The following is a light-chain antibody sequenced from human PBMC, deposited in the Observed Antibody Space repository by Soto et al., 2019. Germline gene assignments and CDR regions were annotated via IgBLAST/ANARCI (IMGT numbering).Light chain of an antibody. CDR2: ATS. J-gene: IGKJ1*01. Sequence: EIVLTQSPGTLSLFPGERATFSCRTSQSISATYLAWYQQKPGQAPRLLIYATSSRATGIPDRFSGGGSRTDFTLTISRLEPDDSAVYYCQQYASLPRTFGQGTKVEI. CDR1: QSISATY. V-gene: IGKV3-20*01. CDR3: QQYASLPRT.